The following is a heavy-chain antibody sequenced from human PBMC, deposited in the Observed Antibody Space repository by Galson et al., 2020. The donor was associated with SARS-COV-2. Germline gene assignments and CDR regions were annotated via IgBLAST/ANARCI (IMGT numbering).Heavy chain of an antibody. CDR1: GFTFSTYA. Sequence: TGGSLRLSCAASGFTFSTYAMGWVRQAPGKGLEWVSSIRSIGGSTYYADFVKGRFTISRDNSKNTLSLQMNSLRVEDTAVYYCARNRNDFWSDSDYWGQGTLVTVSS. V-gene: IGHV3-23*01. D-gene: IGHD3-3*01. CDR2: IRSIGGST. CDR3: ARNRNDFWSDSDY. J-gene: IGHJ4*02.